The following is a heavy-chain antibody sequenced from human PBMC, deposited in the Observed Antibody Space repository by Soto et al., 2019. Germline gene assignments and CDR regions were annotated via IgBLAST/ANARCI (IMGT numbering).Heavy chain of an antibody. Sequence: ASVKVSCKASGGSLSTNPISWVRQAPGQGLEWMGGTGSGTGPGNHAQKFQGRLTVTADKSTSTVYMELTNLSSEDTAVYYCARRHSGGFFRFFDSWGQGTLVTSPQ. D-gene: IGHD2-15*01. CDR1: GGSLSTNP. V-gene: IGHV1-69*06. CDR2: TGSGTGPG. CDR3: ARRHSGGFFRFFDS. J-gene: IGHJ4*02.